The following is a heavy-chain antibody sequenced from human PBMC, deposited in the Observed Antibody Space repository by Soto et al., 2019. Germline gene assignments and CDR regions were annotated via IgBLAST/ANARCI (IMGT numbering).Heavy chain of an antibody. CDR1: GFTFSSYG. CDR2: IIDDGSNK. V-gene: IGHV3-30*03. J-gene: IGHJ6*02. Sequence: QVQLVESGGGVVQPGRSLRLSCAASGFTFSSYGMHWVRQAPGKGLEWVAAIIDDGSNKYYADSVKGRFTISRDNCKNTLYLQMNSLRAEDTAGYYCARGAYYDVLTGSYSFGMDVCGQGDTVSVSS. D-gene: IGHD3-9*01. CDR3: ARGAYYDVLTGSYSFGMDV.